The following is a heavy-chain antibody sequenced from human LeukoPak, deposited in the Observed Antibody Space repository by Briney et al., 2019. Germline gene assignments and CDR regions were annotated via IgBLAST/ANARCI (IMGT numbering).Heavy chain of an antibody. Sequence: PSETLSVTCAVSGGSISSSNWWSWVRQPPGKGLEWIGEICHSGSTNYNPSLKSRVTISVDKSKNQFSLKLSSVTAADTAVYYCARPRGRYCSSTSCSSYYYYYYMDVWGKGTTVTISS. V-gene: IGHV4-4*02. D-gene: IGHD2-2*01. CDR1: GGSISSSNW. CDR3: ARPRGRYCSSTSCSSYYYYYYMDV. J-gene: IGHJ6*03. CDR2: ICHSGST.